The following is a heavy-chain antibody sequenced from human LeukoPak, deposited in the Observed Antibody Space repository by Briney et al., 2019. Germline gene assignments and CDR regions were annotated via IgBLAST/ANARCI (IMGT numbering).Heavy chain of an antibody. CDR3: ATSATARGGFDF. CDR1: VFTFSSYW. D-gene: IGHD6-25*01. Sequence: GGSLRLSCAASVFTFSSYWMSWVRQAPGKGLEWVANIKQDGSEKYYVDSVKGRFTISRDNAKNSLFLQMNSLRAEDTAVYFCATSATARGGFDFWGQGTLVTVSS. J-gene: IGHJ4*02. CDR2: IKQDGSEK. V-gene: IGHV3-7*01.